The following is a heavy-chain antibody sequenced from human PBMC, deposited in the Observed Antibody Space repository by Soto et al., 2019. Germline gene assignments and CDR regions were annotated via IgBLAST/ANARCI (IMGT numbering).Heavy chain of an antibody. CDR2: ISAYNGNT. CDR1: GYTFTSYG. Sequence: ASVKVSCKASGYTFTSYGISWVRQAPGQGLEWMGWISAYNGNTNYAQKLQGRVTMTTDTSTSTAYMELRSLRSDDTAVYYCARAVMVRGVKTMDVWGKGTTVTVSS. J-gene: IGHJ6*03. D-gene: IGHD3-10*01. CDR3: ARAVMVRGVKTMDV. V-gene: IGHV1-18*01.